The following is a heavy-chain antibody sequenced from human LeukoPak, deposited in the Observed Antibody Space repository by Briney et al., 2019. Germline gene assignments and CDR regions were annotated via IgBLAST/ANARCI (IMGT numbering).Heavy chain of an antibody. CDR3: ARGENGSFDH. V-gene: IGHV3-11*01. CDR2: VSSTGGDK. J-gene: IGHJ4*02. Sequence: GGSLRLSCTGSGVTFEDYYLSWIRQAPGKGLEWISYVSSTGGDKFYADPVKGRFTISWDNARNSLYMEMNDLIAEDTAFYYCARGENGSFDHWGQGTLVIVSS. D-gene: IGHD3-10*01. CDR1: GVTFEDYY.